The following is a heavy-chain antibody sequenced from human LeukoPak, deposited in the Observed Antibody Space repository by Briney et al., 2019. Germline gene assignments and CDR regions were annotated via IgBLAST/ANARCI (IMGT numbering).Heavy chain of an antibody. Sequence: GRSLRLSCAASGFTFDDYAMHWVRQAPGKGLEWVSGISWNSGSIGYADSVKGRFTISRDNAKNSPYLQMNSLRAEDTALYYCAKAGEQWEGLFYYWGQGTLVTVSS. CDR2: ISWNSGSI. D-gene: IGHD1/OR15-1a*01. CDR1: GFTFDDYA. CDR3: AKAGEQWEGLFYY. J-gene: IGHJ4*02. V-gene: IGHV3-9*01.